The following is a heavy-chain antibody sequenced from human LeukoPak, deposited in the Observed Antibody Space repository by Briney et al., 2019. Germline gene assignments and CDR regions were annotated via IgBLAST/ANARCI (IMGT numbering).Heavy chain of an antibody. V-gene: IGHV1-2*02. CDR3: ARDRAYYDSSGYFTSLAY. J-gene: IGHJ4*02. CDR2: INPNSGGT. Sequence: GASVKVSCKDSGYTFTGYYMHWVRQAPGQGLEWMGWINPNSGGTNYAQKFQGRVTMTRDTSISTAYMELSRLRSDDTAVYYCARDRAYYDSSGYFTSLAYWGQGTLVTVSS. CDR1: GYTFTGYY. D-gene: IGHD3-22*01.